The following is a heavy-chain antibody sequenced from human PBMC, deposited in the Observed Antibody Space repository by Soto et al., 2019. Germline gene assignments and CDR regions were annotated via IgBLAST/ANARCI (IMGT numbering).Heavy chain of an antibody. V-gene: IGHV1-46*01. D-gene: IGHD3-10*01. J-gene: IGHJ6*02. CDR1: GYTFTSYY. CDR3: ARVKAATNYYGSGTDYYYYGMDV. CDR2: INPSGGST. Sequence: ASVKVSCKASGYTFTSYYMHWVPQAPGQGLEWMGIINPSGGSTSYAQKFQGRVTMTRDTSTSTVYMELSSLRSEDTAVYYCARVKAATNYYGSGTDYYYYGMDVWGQGTTVTVSS.